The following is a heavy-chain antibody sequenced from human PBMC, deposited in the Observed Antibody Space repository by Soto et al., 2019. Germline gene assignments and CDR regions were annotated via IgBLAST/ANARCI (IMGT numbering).Heavy chain of an antibody. Sequence: QVQLQESGPGLVKPSQTLSLTCTVSGGSISSGDYYWSWIRQPPGKGLEWIGYIYYSGSTYYNPSLKSRVTISVDTSKNQFSLKLSSVTAADTAVYYCARAEYYDFWSGYSHSYNWFDPWGQGTLVTVSS. CDR3: ARAEYYDFWSGYSHSYNWFDP. CDR2: IYYSGST. V-gene: IGHV4-30-4*01. J-gene: IGHJ5*02. D-gene: IGHD3-3*01. CDR1: GGSISSGDYY.